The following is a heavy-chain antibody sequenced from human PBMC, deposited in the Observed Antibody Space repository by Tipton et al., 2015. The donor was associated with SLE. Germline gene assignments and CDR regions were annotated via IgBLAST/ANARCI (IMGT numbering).Heavy chain of an antibody. CDR2: INHSGST. Sequence: TLSLTCTVSGDSISGYYWSWIRQPPGKGLEWIGEINHSGSTNYNPSLKSRVTISVDTSKNQFSLKLSSATAADTAVYYCARGWDYLDQAGIDYWGQGTLVTVSS. CDR3: ARGWDYLDQAGIDY. J-gene: IGHJ4*02. CDR1: GDSISGYY. D-gene: IGHD1-7*01. V-gene: IGHV4-34*01.